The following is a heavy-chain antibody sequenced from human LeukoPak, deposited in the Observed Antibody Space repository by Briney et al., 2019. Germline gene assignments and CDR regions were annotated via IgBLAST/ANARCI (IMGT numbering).Heavy chain of an antibody. CDR2: ITGSGGTT. Sequence: GGSLRLSCEASGFTFSSSAMSWVRQAPGKGLEWVSAITGSGGTTYYADSVKGRFTISRDNSKNMMNLQMNSLRAEDTAVYYCARDYGDYTKGWNLRDFWGQGTLVTVSS. CDR3: ARDYGDYTKGWNLRDF. D-gene: IGHD4-17*01. CDR1: GFTFSSSA. J-gene: IGHJ4*02. V-gene: IGHV3-23*01.